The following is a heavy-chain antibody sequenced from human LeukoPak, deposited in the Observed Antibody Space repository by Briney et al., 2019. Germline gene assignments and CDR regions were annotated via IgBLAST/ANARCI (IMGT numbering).Heavy chain of an antibody. CDR1: GXXXXXYX. Sequence: PGGSLRLSCAASGXXXXXYXXXXXRXVXGKGLVWVSEINPDGDYSGHSNSVRGRFTISRDNAKNTLYLQMTSLSAEDTAVYYCARSLGDWGQGTLVSVSS. D-gene: IGHD3-16*01. CDR3: ARSLGD. V-gene: IGHV3-74*01. J-gene: IGHJ4*01. CDR2: INPDGDYS.